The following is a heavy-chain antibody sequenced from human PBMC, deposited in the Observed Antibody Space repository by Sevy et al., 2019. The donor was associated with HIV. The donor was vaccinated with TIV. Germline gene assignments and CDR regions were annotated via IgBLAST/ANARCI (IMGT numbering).Heavy chain of an antibody. Sequence: ASVKVSRKVSGYTLTELSMHWVRQAPGKGLEWMGGFDPEDGETIYAQKCQGRVTMTEDTSTDTAYMELSSLRSEDTAVYYCATEPGITGTKNYWGQGTLVTVSS. CDR1: GYTLTELS. CDR2: FDPEDGET. CDR3: ATEPGITGTKNY. D-gene: IGHD1-7*01. V-gene: IGHV1-24*01. J-gene: IGHJ4*02.